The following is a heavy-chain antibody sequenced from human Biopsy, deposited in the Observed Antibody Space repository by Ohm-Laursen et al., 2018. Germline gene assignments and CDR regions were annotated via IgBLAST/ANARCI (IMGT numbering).Heavy chain of an antibody. Sequence: ASVKVSCKASGYTLTGYAMHWVRQAPGEGLEWIGLINPNTGASTYAQKFQGRVTMTRGTSISIAYMELSRLRSYNTAVYYFARDGSGGHNFGAGWFDPWGQGTLVTVSS. V-gene: IGHV1-2*02. CDR1: GYTLTGYA. CDR2: INPNTGAS. D-gene: IGHD5-24*01. J-gene: IGHJ5*02. CDR3: ARDGSGGHNFGAGWFDP.